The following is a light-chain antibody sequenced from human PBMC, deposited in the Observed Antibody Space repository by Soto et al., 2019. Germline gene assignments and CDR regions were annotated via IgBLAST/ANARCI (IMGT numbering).Light chain of an antibody. CDR3: SSYTTSSTVI. Sequence: QSALTQPASVSGSPGQSITISCTGTSSDVGYYTFVSWYQQHPGKAPKLLIYEVSNRPSGVSNRFSGSKSGNTASLTISGLRAEDEADYFCSSYTTSSTVIFGGGTKLTVL. J-gene: IGLJ2*01. CDR2: EVS. CDR1: SSDVGYYTF. V-gene: IGLV2-14*01.